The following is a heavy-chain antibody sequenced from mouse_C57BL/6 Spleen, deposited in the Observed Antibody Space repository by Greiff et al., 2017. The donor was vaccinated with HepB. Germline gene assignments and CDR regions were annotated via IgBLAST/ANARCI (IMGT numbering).Heavy chain of an antibody. CDR3: ARGLSNYWYFDV. D-gene: IGHD2-5*01. CDR2: IDPSDSET. J-gene: IGHJ1*03. CDR1: GYTFTSYW. Sequence: QVQLQQPGAELVRPGSSVKLSCKASGYTFTSYWMHWVKQRPIQGLEWIGNIDPSDSETHYNQKFKDKATLTVDKSSSTAYMPLSSLTSEDSAVYYCARGLSNYWYFDVWGTGTTVTVSS. V-gene: IGHV1-52*01.